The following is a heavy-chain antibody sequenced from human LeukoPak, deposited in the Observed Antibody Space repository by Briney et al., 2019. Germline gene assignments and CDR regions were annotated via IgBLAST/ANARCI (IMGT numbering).Heavy chain of an antibody. J-gene: IGHJ4*02. CDR2: ISYDGSNK. CDR1: GFTFSSYG. V-gene: IGHV3-30*03. CDR3: ASPQTTVTLFAY. D-gene: IGHD4-17*01. Sequence: GGSLRLSCAASGFTFSSYGMHWVRQAPGKGLEWVAVISYDGSNKYYADSVKGRFTISRDNSKNTLYLQMNSLRAEDTAVYYCASPQTTVTLFAYWGQGTLVTVSS.